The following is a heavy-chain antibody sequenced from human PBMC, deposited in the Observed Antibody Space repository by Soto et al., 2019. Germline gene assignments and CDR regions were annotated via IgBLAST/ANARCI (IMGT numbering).Heavy chain of an antibody. D-gene: IGHD2-15*01. CDR3: AKDRRDGDFMHILVVDF. J-gene: IGHJ4*02. Sequence: QVQLVESGGGVVQPGGSLRLSCATSGFSLSSYAMHWVRQAPGKGLEWVALMSHDETKKYYADSVKGRFTISRDTSKNTLFLQMNKLRVEDTAVYYCAKDRRDGDFMHILVVDFWGQGALVTVSS. CDR2: MSHDETKK. V-gene: IGHV3-30*18. CDR1: GFSLSSYA.